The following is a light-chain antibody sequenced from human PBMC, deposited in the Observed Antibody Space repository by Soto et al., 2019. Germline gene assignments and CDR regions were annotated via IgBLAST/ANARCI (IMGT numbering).Light chain of an antibody. CDR2: AAS. CDR3: QQSYGTPWT. J-gene: IGKJ1*01. Sequence: DIQMTPSLSSLSASVIYRINITCRASQSISNHLNWYQQKPGKGPNLLIYAASSLQRGVPSRFSGSGSGRDFVLTISSLQPEDSATYYCQQSYGTPWTFGQGTKVDIK. V-gene: IGKV1-39*01. CDR1: QSISNH.